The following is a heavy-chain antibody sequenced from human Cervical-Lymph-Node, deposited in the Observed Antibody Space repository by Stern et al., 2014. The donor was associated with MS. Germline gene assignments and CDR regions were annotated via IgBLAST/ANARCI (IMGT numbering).Heavy chain of an antibody. Sequence: QVQLQESGPGLVKPSETLSLTCAVSGGSISSRYWGWILQPPGKRLEWIGLISHSGDTKYNPSLKSRVTISLDTSKNQFSLKVTSVTAADTAVYYCARLSTAVDFWGQGTLVTVSS. CDR3: ARLSTAVDF. J-gene: IGHJ4*02. CDR2: ISHSGDT. V-gene: IGHV4-59*08. CDR1: GGSISSRY.